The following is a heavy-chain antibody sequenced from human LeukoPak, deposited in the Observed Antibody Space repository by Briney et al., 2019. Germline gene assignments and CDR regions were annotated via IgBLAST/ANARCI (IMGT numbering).Heavy chain of an antibody. J-gene: IGHJ4*02. D-gene: IGHD4-17*01. V-gene: IGHV4-30-4*08. CDR1: GGSINTANYY. CDR2: ISFSGTP. Sequence: SETLSLTCIVSGGSINTANYYWTWLRQPPGNGLEWIGYISFSGTPYYNPSLNSRVTISLDTSKNQCSLRLNSVTAADTAMYYCARDRYGDFEDYWGQGTLVTVSS. CDR3: ARDRYGDFEDY.